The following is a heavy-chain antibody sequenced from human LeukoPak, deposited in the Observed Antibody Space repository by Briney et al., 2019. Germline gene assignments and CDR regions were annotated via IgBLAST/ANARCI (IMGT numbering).Heavy chain of an antibody. J-gene: IGHJ4*02. CDR1: GYTFTGYY. CDR2: INPNSGGT. CDR3: VRVFGRFGEQLGY. Sequence: GASVKVSCKASGYTFTGYYMHWVRQAPGQGLEWMGWINPNSGGTNYAQKFQGRVTMTRDTSISTAYMELSRLRSDDTAVYYCVRVFGRFGEQLGYWGQGTLVTVSS. V-gene: IGHV1-2*02. D-gene: IGHD3-10*01.